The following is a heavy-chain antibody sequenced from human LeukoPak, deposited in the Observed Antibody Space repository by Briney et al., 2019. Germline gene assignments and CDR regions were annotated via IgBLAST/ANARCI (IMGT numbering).Heavy chain of an antibody. CDR2: INPNSFGT. CDR1: GYTFTGYH. J-gene: IGHJ3*01. Sequence: GASVKVSCKASGYTFTGYHLHWVRRAPGQGHEWMGRINPNSFGTNSAQKFQGRVTMTRDTSISTAYMELRSLRSDDTAVYYCAREDAHGITISLAFWGQGTMVTVSS. CDR3: AREDAHGITISLAF. V-gene: IGHV1-2*06. D-gene: IGHD1-20*01.